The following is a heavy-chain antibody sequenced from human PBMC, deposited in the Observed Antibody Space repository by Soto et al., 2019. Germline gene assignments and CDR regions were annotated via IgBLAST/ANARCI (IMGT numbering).Heavy chain of an antibody. J-gene: IGHJ6*01. CDR3: ARGIAAAGTSGMDV. V-gene: IGHV1-2*04. CDR2: INPNSGGT. Sequence: ASVKVSCKASGYTFTGYYMHWVRQAPGQGLEWMGWINPNSGGTNYAQKFQGWVTMTRDTSISTAYMEMSRLRSDDTAVYYCARGIAAAGTSGMDVWRQGTTVT. D-gene: IGHD6-13*01. CDR1: GYTFTGYY.